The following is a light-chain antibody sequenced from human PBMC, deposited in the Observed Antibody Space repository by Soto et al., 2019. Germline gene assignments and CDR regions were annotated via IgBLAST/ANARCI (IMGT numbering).Light chain of an antibody. Sequence: EIVLTQCPGTLSLSPGERATLSCRASQSVSSSYLAWYQQKPSQAPRLLIYGASSRATGIPDRFSGSGSGTDFTLTISRLEPEDFAVYYCQQYGSSPQTFGQGTKLEIK. CDR1: QSVSSSY. CDR2: GAS. CDR3: QQYGSSPQT. J-gene: IGKJ2*01. V-gene: IGKV3-20*01.